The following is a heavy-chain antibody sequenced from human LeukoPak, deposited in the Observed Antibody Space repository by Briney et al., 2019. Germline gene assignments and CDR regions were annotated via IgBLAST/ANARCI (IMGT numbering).Heavy chain of an antibody. Sequence: ASETLSLTCAVYGGSFSGYYWSWIRQPPGKGLEWIGEINHSGSTNYNPSLKSRVTISVDTSKNQFSLKLSSVTAADTAVYYCATLWFEVWRQGTLVTVSS. D-gene: IGHD3-10*01. J-gene: IGHJ4*02. V-gene: IGHV4-34*01. CDR1: GGSFSGYY. CDR3: ATLWFEV. CDR2: INHSGST.